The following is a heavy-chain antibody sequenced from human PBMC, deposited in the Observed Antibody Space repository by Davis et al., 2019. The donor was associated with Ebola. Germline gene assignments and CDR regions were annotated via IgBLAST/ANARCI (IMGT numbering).Heavy chain of an antibody. J-gene: IGHJ5*02. V-gene: IGHV4-31*03. CDR1: GGSITSPGSY. Sequence: PSETLSLTCSVSGGSITSPGSYWSWIRHPPGKGLEWLGYVYYSGATYYNPSLKSRLTISVDTSENHFSLRLSSVTAADTAVYYCARGLHYERSGSYWNVGRFDPWGQGILVTVSS. D-gene: IGHD3-22*01. CDR2: VYYSGAT. CDR3: ARGLHYERSGSYWNVGRFDP.